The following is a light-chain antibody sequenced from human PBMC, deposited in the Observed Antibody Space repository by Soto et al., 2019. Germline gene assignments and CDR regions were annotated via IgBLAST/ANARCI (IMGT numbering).Light chain of an antibody. J-gene: IGLJ1*01. V-gene: IGLV2-14*03. CDR3: SSYTSSSTRV. Sequence: QSVLTQPASVSGSPGQSITISCTGTSSDVGAYDYVSWYQQHPEKSPKLMIYEVSNRPSGVSNRFSGSKSVNTATLTISGLQADYEADYYCSSYTSSSTRVFGTGTKVTVL. CDR2: EVS. CDR1: SSDVGAYDY.